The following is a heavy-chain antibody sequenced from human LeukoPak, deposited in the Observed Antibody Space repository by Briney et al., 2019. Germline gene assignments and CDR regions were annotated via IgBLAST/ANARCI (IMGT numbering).Heavy chain of an antibody. CDR1: GGTFSSYA. D-gene: IGHD1-1*01. CDR3: ARERKSVSQYMPDYYYGMDV. J-gene: IGHJ6*02. CDR2: IIPIFGTA. Sequence: GASVKVSCKASGGTFSSYAISWVRQAPGQGLEWMGGIIPIFGTANYAQKFQGRVTITADESTSTAYMELSSLRSEDTAVYYCARERKSVSQYMPDYYYGMDVWGQGTTVTVSS. V-gene: IGHV1-69*01.